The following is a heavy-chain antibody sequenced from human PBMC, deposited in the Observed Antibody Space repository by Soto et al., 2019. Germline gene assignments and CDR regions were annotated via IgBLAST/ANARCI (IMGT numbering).Heavy chain of an antibody. CDR2: INPNGGST. CDR3: AREEWLVRRNDPFDI. V-gene: IGHV1-46*01. Sequence: ASVKVSCKASGYTFTSYDINWVRQATGQGLEWMGIINPNGGSTTYAQKFQGRVTLTRDTSTNTVNMELSSLRSEDTAVYYCAREEWLVRRNDPFDIWGQGTMVTVSS. CDR1: GYTFTSYD. D-gene: IGHD6-19*01. J-gene: IGHJ3*02.